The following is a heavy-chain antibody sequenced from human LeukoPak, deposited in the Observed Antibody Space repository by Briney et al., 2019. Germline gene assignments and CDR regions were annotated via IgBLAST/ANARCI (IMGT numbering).Heavy chain of an antibody. J-gene: IGHJ5*02. CDR2: INPDNGGT. D-gene: IGHD3-16*01. V-gene: IGHV1-2*02. CDR1: GYTFTAYY. Sequence: ASVKVSCKASGYTFTAYYMHWVRQAPGQGLEWMGWINPDNGGTNYAEKFQGRVTMTRDTSISTVYMELSRLRSDDTSVYYCARVGSPFNWFDPWGQGTLVTVSS. CDR3: ARVGSPFNWFDP.